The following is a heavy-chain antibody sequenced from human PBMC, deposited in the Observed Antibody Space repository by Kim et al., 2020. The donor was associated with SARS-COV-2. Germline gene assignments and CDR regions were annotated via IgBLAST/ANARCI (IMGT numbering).Heavy chain of an antibody. J-gene: IGHJ5*02. D-gene: IGHD1-26*01. CDR3: ARVGAISS. Sequence: FGTANYAQKFQGSVTITADESTSTAYMELSSLRSEDTAVYYCARVGAISSWGQGTLVTVSS. V-gene: IGHV1-69*01. CDR2: FGTA.